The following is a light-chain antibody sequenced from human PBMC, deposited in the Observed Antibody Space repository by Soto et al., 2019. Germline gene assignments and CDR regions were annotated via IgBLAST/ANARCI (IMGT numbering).Light chain of an antibody. CDR2: DVT. CDR3: SSYTSSSTVV. J-gene: IGLJ2*01. CDR1: SSDVGGSKY. V-gene: IGLV2-11*01. Sequence: QSALTQPRSVSGSPGQSVTISCTGTSSDVGGSKYGSWYQQHPGEAPKLMIYDVTKRPSGVPDRFSGSKSGNTASLTISGLQAEDEADYYCSSYTSSSTVVFGGGTKLTVL.